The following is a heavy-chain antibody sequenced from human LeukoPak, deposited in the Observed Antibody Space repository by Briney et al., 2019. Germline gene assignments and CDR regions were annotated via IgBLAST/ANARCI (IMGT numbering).Heavy chain of an antibody. V-gene: IGHV3-11*04. Sequence: GGSLRLSCAASGFTFSDYYMSWIRQAPGKGLEWVSYISSSGSTIYYADSVKGRFTISRDNAKNSLYLQMNSLRAEDTAVYYYATSGWYGYYYFDYWGQGTLVTVSS. CDR1: GFTFSDYY. D-gene: IGHD6-19*01. CDR2: ISSSGSTI. J-gene: IGHJ4*02. CDR3: ATSGWYGYYYFDY.